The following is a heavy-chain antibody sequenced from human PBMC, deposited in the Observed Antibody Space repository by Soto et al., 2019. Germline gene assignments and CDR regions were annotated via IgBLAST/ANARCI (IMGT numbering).Heavy chain of an antibody. CDR1: GFSFNDHA. CDR3: ARENSRSYYLDY. CDR2: IHSDGSAT. J-gene: IGHJ4*02. D-gene: IGHD6-6*01. Sequence: GGSLRLSCAASGFSFNDHAIHWVRQAPGRGLEWVSRIHSDGSATNYADPVKGRFTISRDNAKNTLYLQMNSLRAEDTAVYYCARENSRSYYLDYWGQGTLVTVSS. V-gene: IGHV3-74*01.